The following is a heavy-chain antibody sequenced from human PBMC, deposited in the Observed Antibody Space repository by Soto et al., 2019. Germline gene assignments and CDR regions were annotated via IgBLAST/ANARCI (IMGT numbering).Heavy chain of an antibody. D-gene: IGHD6-13*01. CDR2: IYHSGST. CDR1: GGSISSGGYS. V-gene: IGHV4-30-2*01. Sequence: QLQLQESGSGLVKPSQTLSLTCAVSGGSISSGGYSWSWIRQPQGKDLEWIGYIYHSGSTYYNPHLKSRVTISVDRSKNQFSLKLSSVTAADTAVYYCASSHAGAHITAAVHWGQGTLVTVSS. J-gene: IGHJ4*02. CDR3: ASSHAGAHITAAVH.